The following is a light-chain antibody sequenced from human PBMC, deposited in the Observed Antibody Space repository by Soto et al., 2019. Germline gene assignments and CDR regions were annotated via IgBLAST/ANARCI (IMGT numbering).Light chain of an antibody. CDR3: QQYNSYSYT. J-gene: IGKJ2*01. CDR2: QAS. CDR1: QSISSW. Sequence: DIQMTQSPSTLSASVGDRVTITCRASQSISSWLAWYQQKPGKAPKLLIYQASTLDTGVPSRFSSSGSGTEFTLTISSLQADDFATYYCQQYNSYSYTFGQGTKLEIK. V-gene: IGKV1-5*03.